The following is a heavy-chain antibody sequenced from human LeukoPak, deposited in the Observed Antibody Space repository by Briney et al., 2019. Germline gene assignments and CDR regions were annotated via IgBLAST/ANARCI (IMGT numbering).Heavy chain of an antibody. CDR3: ARDLSGSRNNWFDP. CDR2: IYYSGST. V-gene: IGHV4-30-4*08. J-gene: IGHJ5*02. D-gene: IGHD3-9*01. Sequence: PSQTLSLTCTVPGGSISSGDYYWSWIRQPPGKGLEWIGYIYYSGSTYYNPSLKSRVTLSVDTSKNQFSLKLSSVTAADTAVYYCARDLSGSRNNWFDPWGQGTLVTVSS. CDR1: GGSISSGDYY.